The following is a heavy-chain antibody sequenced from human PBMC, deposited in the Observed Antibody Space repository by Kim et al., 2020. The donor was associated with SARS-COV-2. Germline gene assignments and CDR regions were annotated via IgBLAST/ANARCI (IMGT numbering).Heavy chain of an antibody. CDR3: ATEIVGLYHSSAYTDY. D-gene: IGHD3-22*01. Sequence: GGSLRLSCAASGFTFSNYGMHWVRQAPGKGLEWVAVIWYDGSNKYYADSVKGRFTISRDNSKNTLYLQMNSLRAEDTAVYYCATEIVGLYHSSAYTDYWGQGTLVTVFS. CDR1: GFTFSNYG. V-gene: IGHV3-33*01. CDR2: IWYDGSNK. J-gene: IGHJ4*02.